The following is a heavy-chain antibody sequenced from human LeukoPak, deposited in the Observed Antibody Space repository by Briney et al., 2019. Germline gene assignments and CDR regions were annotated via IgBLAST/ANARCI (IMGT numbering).Heavy chain of an antibody. V-gene: IGHV4-39*07. CDR2: IYYSGNT. D-gene: IGHD3-10*01. Sequence: PSETLSLTCTVSGGSISSSSYYWGWIRQPPGKGPEWIGSIYYSGNTYYNPSLKSRVTISVDTSKNQFSLKLSSVTAADTAVYYCARVVTMVRGVITYNWFDPWGQGTLVTVSS. J-gene: IGHJ5*02. CDR1: GGSISSSSYY. CDR3: ARVVTMVRGVITYNWFDP.